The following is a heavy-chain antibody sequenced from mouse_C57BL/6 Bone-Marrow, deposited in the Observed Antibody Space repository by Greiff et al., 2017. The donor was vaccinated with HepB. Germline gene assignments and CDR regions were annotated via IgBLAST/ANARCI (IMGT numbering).Heavy chain of an antibody. J-gene: IGHJ2*01. Sequence: VQLQQSGPGLVQPSQSLSITCTVSGFSLTSYGVHWVRQSPGKGLEWLGVIWRGGSTDYNAAFMSRLSITKDNSKSQVFFKMNSLQADDTAIYYCAKNCGYYRYYFDYWGQGTTLTVSS. D-gene: IGHD2-3*01. V-gene: IGHV2-5*01. CDR2: IWRGGST. CDR1: GFSLTSYG. CDR3: AKNCGYYRYYFDY.